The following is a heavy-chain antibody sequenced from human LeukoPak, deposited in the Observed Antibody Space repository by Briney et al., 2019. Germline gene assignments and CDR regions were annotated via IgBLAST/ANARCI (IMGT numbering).Heavy chain of an antibody. Sequence: GGSLRLSCSTSGFTFSDYYMTWIRQAQGRGLEWLSYISRSGNTIYYADSVKGRFTISRDNAMNSLYLQMDSLRADDTAVYFCARASHDSSGYYLVDYWGQGTLVTVSS. V-gene: IGHV3-11*01. D-gene: IGHD3-22*01. CDR1: GFTFSDYY. CDR2: ISRSGNTI. CDR3: ARASHDSSGYYLVDY. J-gene: IGHJ4*02.